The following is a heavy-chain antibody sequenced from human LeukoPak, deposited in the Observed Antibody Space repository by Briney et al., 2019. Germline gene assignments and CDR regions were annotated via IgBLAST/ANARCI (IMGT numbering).Heavy chain of an antibody. D-gene: IGHD2-8*01. CDR1: GGSISGYY. J-gene: IGHJ3*02. CDR2: MYNSETI. V-gene: IGHV4-4*07. CDR3: AICTDGRGGRAFDI. Sequence: SETLSLTCTVSGGSISGYYWSWIRQPAGKGPEWIGRMYNSETINYNPSLKSRVTMSLDTSKNHFSLNVTSVTAADTAVYYCAICTDGRGGRAFDIWGKGTMVPVSS.